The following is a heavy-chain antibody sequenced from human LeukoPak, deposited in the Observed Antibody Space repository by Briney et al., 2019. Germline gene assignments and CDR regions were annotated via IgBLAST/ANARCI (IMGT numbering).Heavy chain of an antibody. CDR2: IKQDGSEK. D-gene: IGHD5-24*01. Sequence: SGGSLRLSCAASGFTFSSYWMSWVRQAPGKGLEWVANIKQDGSEKYYVDSVKGRFTISRDNAKNSLYLQMNSLRAEDTAVYYCARHRSGWLQSSFDYWGQGTLVTVSS. V-gene: IGHV3-7*01. CDR3: ARHRSGWLQSSFDY. J-gene: IGHJ4*02. CDR1: GFTFSSYW.